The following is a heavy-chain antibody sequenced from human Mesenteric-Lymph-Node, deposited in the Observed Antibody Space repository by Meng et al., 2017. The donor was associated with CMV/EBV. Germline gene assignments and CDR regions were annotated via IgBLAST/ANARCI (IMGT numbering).Heavy chain of an antibody. D-gene: IGHD3-10*01. Sequence: CKGSGYRCTNYCIGWVRQRPGKGLEWMGIIHPGDSDTRYSPSFQGQVTISADKSISTAYLQWSSLKASDTGMHYCAGGSGNYGSFDIWGQGTMVTVSS. CDR1: GYRCTNYC. CDR3: AGGSGNYGSFDI. V-gene: IGHV5-51*01. CDR2: IHPGDSDT. J-gene: IGHJ3*02.